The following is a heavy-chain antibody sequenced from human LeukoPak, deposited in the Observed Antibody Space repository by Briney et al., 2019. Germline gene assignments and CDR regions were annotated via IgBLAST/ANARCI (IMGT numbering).Heavy chain of an antibody. CDR2: ISSSSSTI. V-gene: IGHV3-48*03. Sequence: PGGSLRLSCAASGFTFSSFEMNWVRQAPGKGLEWISYISSSSSTIYYADSVKGRFTISRDNAKNSLYLQMDSLRAEDTAVYYCARGEGDLDSSIFSEYWGQGALVAVSS. J-gene: IGHJ4*02. D-gene: IGHD5-18*01. CDR3: ARGEGDLDSSIFSEY. CDR1: GFTFSSFE.